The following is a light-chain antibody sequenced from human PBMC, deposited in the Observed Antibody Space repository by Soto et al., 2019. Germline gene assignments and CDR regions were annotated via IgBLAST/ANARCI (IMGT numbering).Light chain of an antibody. CDR2: KAS. CDR1: QTISSW. CDR3: QHYNSYSEE. J-gene: IGKJ1*01. V-gene: IGKV1-5*03. Sequence: DIQMTQSPSTLSGSGGDRVTITCRASQTISSWLAWYQQKPGKAPKLLIYKASTLKSGVPSRFSGSGSGTELTLTISSLQPDDFATYYCQHYNSYSEEFGKGTKV.